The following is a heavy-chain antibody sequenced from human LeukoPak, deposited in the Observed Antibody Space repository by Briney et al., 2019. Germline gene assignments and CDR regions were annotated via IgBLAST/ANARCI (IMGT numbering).Heavy chain of an antibody. CDR2: IYYSGST. J-gene: IGHJ4*02. Sequence: GSLRLSCAASGFTFSSYSMNWVRQAPGKGLEWIGSIYYSGSTYYNPSLKSRVTISVDTSKNQFSLKLSSVTAADTAVYYCARHAVLRFLEWLFDEIDYWGQGTLVTVSS. CDR3: ARHAVLRFLEWLFDEIDY. V-gene: IGHV4-39*01. D-gene: IGHD3-3*01. CDR1: GFTFSSYSMN.